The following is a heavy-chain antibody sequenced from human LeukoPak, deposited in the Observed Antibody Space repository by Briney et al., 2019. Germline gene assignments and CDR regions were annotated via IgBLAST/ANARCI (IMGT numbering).Heavy chain of an antibody. V-gene: IGHV3-33*01. CDR2: IWYDGSNK. D-gene: IGHD3-10*01. CDR3: ARDAITMVRGVIAY. CDR1: GFTFSSYG. J-gene: IGHJ4*02. Sequence: GGSLRLSCAASGFTFSSYGMHWVRQAPGKGLGWVAVIWYDGSNKYYADSVKGRFTISRDNSKNTLYLQMNSLRAEDTAVYYCARDAITMVRGVIAYWGQGTLVTVSS.